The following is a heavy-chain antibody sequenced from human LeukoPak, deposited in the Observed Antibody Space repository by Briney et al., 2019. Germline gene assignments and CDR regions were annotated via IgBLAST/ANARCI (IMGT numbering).Heavy chain of an antibody. Sequence: GGSLRLSCAASGFTFSSYGMHWVRQAPGKGLEWVAVIWYDGSNKYYADSVKGRFTISRDNSKNTLYLQMNSLRAEDTAVYYCAKATARYYIRPGKMVRGAEPYYFDYWGQGTLVTVSS. CDR3: AKATARYYIRPGKMVRGAEPYYFDY. CDR2: IWYDGSNK. J-gene: IGHJ4*02. V-gene: IGHV3-33*06. D-gene: IGHD3-10*01. CDR1: GFTFSSYG.